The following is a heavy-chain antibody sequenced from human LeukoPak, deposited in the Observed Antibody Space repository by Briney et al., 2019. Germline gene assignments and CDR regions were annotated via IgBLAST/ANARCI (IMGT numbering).Heavy chain of an antibody. V-gene: IGHV4-59*08. CDR1: GGSTSSYY. CDR2: IYNSGST. Sequence: LGTLSLACTVSGGSTSSYYWSWIRQPPGRGVEGIGYIYNSGSTNYSPSLKSRLTISADTSKNQFSLKLSSVTAADTAVYYCARLQYSSYYYYGLYVWGQGTTVSVSS. CDR3: ARLQYSSYYYYGLYV. D-gene: IGHD6-6*01. J-gene: IGHJ6*02.